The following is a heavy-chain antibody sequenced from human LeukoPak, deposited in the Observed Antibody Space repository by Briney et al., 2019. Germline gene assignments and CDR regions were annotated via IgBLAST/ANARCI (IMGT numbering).Heavy chain of an antibody. CDR2: ISRGIGTI. CDR1: GFTFNTHS. CDR3: ARIWDGYSGSDY. D-gene: IGHD1-26*01. J-gene: IGHJ4*02. V-gene: IGHV3-48*01. Sequence: GGSLRLSCAVSGFTFNTHSMKWVRQAPGKGLEWIAYISRGIGTIHYADSVKGRFTISRDNAKNSVYLQMNSLRAEDTAVYYCARIWDGYSGSDYCGQGTLVTVSS.